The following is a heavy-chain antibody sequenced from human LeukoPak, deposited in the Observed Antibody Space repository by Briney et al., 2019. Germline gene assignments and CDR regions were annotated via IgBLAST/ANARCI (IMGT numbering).Heavy chain of an antibody. V-gene: IGHV4-59*01. J-gene: IGHJ4*02. CDR2: IYYSGST. D-gene: IGHD4-17*01. CDR3: ARGANYGDYYFGY. Sequence: PSETLSLTCTVSGGSISSYYWSWIRQPPGKGLEWIGYIYYSGSTNYNPSLKSRVTISADTSKNQFSLKLSSVTAADTAVYYCARGANYGDYYFGYWGQGTLVTVSS. CDR1: GGSISSYY.